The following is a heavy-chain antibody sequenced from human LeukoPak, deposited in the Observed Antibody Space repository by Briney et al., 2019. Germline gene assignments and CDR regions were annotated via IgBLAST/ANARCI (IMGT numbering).Heavy chain of an antibody. V-gene: IGHV3-66*01. CDR2: IYSGGST. J-gene: IGHJ4*02. CDR3: ARGLGYSYGYGDY. CDR1: GFTFSSYA. Sequence: GGSLRLSCAASGFTFSSYAMSWVRQAPGKGLEWVSVIYSGGSTYYADSVKGRFTISRDNSKNTLYLQMNSLRAEDTAVYYCARGLGYSYGYGDYWGQGTLVTVSS. D-gene: IGHD5-18*01.